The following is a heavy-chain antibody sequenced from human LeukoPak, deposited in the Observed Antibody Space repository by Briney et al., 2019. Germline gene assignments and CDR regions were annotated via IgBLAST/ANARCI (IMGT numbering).Heavy chain of an antibody. V-gene: IGHV3-23*05. CDR3: TKGGGADWFDS. Sequence: PGSSLRLSCGGSRFSFSKYDLSWVRQAPGKGLEWVSTITNNGITTDYTDSVRGRFTISRENSRNTLYLQINTLSADDTAVYYCTKGGGADWFDSWGPGTEVTVSS. CDR1: RFSFSKYD. J-gene: IGHJ5*01. CDR2: ITNNGITT. D-gene: IGHD1-26*01.